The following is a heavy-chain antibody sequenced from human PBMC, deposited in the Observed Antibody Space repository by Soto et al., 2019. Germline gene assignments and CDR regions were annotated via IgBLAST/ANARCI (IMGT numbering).Heavy chain of an antibody. J-gene: IGHJ6*02. CDR2: ISYDGSNK. D-gene: IGHD3-10*01. CDR1: GFTFSSYG. V-gene: IGHV3-30*18. CDR3: AKDGLWFGEFADYYGMDV. Sequence: QVQLVESGGGVVQPGRSLRLSCAASGFTFSSYGMHWVRQAPGKGLEWVAVISYDGSNKFYADSVKGRFTISRDNSKNTLYRQLKSRRGKDTAVYYCAKDGLWFGEFADYYGMDVWGQGTTVTVSS.